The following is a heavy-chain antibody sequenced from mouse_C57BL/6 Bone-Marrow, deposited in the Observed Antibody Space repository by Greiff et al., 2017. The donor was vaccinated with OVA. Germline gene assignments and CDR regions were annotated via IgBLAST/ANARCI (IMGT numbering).Heavy chain of an antibody. D-gene: IGHD1-1*01. Sequence: EVKVVESGGGLVKPGGSLKLSCAASGFTFSSYAMSWVRQTPEKRLEWVATISDGGSYTYYPDNVKGRFTISRDNAKNNLYLQMSSLKSEDTAMYYCASLITTVVADWYFDVWGTGTTVTVSS. CDR1: GFTFSSYA. J-gene: IGHJ1*02. CDR2: ISDGGSYT. CDR3: ASLITTVVADWYFDV. V-gene: IGHV5-4*03.